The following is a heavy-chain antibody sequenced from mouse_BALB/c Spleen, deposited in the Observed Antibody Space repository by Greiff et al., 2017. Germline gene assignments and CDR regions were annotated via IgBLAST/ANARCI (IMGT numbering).Heavy chain of an antibody. J-gene: IGHJ1*01. Sequence: EVMLVESGGGLVKPGGSLKLSCAASGFTFSSYAMSWVRQTPEKRLEWVASISSGGSTYYPDSVKGRFTISRDNARNILYLQMSSLRSEDTAMYYCARVYYGNFYWYFDVWGAGTTVTVSS. CDR3: ARVYYGNFYWYFDV. D-gene: IGHD2-1*01. V-gene: IGHV5-6-5*01. CDR2: ISSGGST. CDR1: GFTFSSYA.